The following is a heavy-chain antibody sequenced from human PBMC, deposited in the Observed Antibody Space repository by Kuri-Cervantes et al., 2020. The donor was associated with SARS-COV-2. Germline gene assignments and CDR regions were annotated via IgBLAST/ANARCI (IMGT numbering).Heavy chain of an antibody. J-gene: IGHJ4*02. D-gene: IGHD3-3*01. CDR2: ISGSGGST. Sequence: GGSLRLSCAASGFTFSGYAMSWVRQAPGKGLEWVSAISGSGGSTYYADSVKGRFTISRDNSKNTLYLQMNSLRAEDTAVYYCAKTYYDFWSGYPGDYWGQGTLVTVSS. CDR3: AKTYYDFWSGYPGDY. V-gene: IGHV3-23*01. CDR1: GFTFSGYA.